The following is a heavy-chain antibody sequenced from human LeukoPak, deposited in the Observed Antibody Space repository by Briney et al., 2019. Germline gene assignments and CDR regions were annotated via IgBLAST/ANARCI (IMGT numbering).Heavy chain of an antibody. J-gene: IGHJ4*02. Sequence: HPGGSLRLSCAASGFTFSSYAMSWVRQASGKGLEWVSAISGSGGSTYYADSVKGRFTISRDNSKNTLYLQMNSLRAEDTAVYYCAAQWLVLGAFDYWGQGTLVTVSS. CDR3: AAQWLVLGAFDY. V-gene: IGHV3-23*01. CDR2: ISGSGGST. D-gene: IGHD6-19*01. CDR1: GFTFSSYA.